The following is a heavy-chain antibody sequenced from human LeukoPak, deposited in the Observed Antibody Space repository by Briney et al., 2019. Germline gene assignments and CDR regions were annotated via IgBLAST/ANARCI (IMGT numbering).Heavy chain of an antibody. V-gene: IGHV4-39*07. CDR2: IYYSGST. J-gene: IGHJ5*02. CDR3: ARESSFIKRGYSYGKGRNWFDP. CDR1: GGSISSSSYY. Sequence: SETLSLTCTVSGGSISSSSYYWGWIRQPPGKGLEWIGSIYYSGSTYYNPSLKSRVTISVDTSKNQFSLKLSSVTAADTAVYYCARESSFIKRGYSYGKGRNWFDPWGQGTLVTVSS. D-gene: IGHD5-18*01.